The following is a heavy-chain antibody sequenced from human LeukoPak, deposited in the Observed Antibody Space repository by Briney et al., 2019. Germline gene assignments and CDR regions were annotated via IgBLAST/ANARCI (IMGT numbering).Heavy chain of an antibody. D-gene: IGHD2-2*02. CDR2: IYTSGST. V-gene: IGHV4-61*02. CDR3: ARAAYCSSTSCYREGPYYYYMDV. J-gene: IGHJ6*03. CDR1: GGSISSGSYY. Sequence: SETLFLTCTVSGGSISSGSYYWSWIRQPAGKGLEWIGRIYTSGSTNYNPSLKSRVTISVDTSKNQFSLKLSSVTAADTAVYYCARAAYCSSTSCYREGPYYYYMDVWGKGTTVTVSS.